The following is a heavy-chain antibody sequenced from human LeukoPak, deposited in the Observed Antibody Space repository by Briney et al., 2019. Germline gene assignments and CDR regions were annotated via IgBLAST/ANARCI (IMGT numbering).Heavy chain of an antibody. V-gene: IGHV3-74*01. J-gene: IGHJ4*02. CDR1: GFTLSSYE. Sequence: HSGGSLRLSCAASGFTLSSYEMHWVRQAPRKGLVWVSRINSDGSRTGYADSVKGRFTISRDNAKNTLYLQMNSLRAEDTAIYYCARELPREVTLDYWGQGTLVTVSS. CDR2: INSDGSRT. D-gene: IGHD2-21*02. CDR3: ARELPREVTLDY.